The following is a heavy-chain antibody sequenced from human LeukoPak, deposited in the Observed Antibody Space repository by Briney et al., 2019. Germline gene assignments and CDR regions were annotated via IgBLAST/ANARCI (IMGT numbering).Heavy chain of an antibody. V-gene: IGHV4-34*01. CDR2: INHSGST. CDR1: GGSFSGYY. CDR3: ARAGYSSGWHNWFDP. J-gene: IGHJ5*02. D-gene: IGHD6-19*01. Sequence: SETLSLTCAVYGGSFSGYYWSWIRQPPGKGLEWIGEINHSGSTNYNPSLKSRVTISVDTSKNQFSLKLSSVTAADTAVHYCARAGYSSGWHNWFDPWGQGTLVTVSS.